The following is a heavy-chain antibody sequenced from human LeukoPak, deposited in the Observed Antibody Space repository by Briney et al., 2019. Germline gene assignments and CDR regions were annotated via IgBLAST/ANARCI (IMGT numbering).Heavy chain of an antibody. Sequence: GGSLRLSCAASGFTFNDYAMYWVRQAPGKGLEWVTLISYDGYDKSYADSVRGRFTISGDNSRNTLYLQMDSLRSEDMAVYYCARDFFPIVDSTWYEIGYWGQGTLVTVSS. J-gene: IGHJ4*02. CDR3: ARDFFPIVDSTWYEIGY. V-gene: IGHV3-30-3*01. CDR2: ISYDGYDK. CDR1: GFTFNDYA. D-gene: IGHD2-21*01.